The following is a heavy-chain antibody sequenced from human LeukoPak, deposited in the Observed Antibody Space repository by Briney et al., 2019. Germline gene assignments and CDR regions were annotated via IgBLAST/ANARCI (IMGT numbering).Heavy chain of an antibody. D-gene: IGHD3-10*01. CDR1: GGTFSSYT. Sequence: SVKVSCKASGGTFSSYTISWVRQAPGQGLEWMGRIIPILGIANYAQKFQGRVTITADKSTSTAYMELSSLRSEDTAVYYCARGSSSSGFSYYYYYYYMDVRGKGTTVTVSS. CDR2: IIPILGIA. J-gene: IGHJ6*03. CDR3: ARGSSSSGFSYYYYYYYMDV. V-gene: IGHV1-69*02.